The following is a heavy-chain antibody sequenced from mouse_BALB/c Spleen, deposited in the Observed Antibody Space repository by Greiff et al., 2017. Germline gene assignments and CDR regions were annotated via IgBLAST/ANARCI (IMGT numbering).Heavy chain of an antibody. CDR1: GYTFTSYT. J-gene: IGHJ4*01. D-gene: IGHD2-14*01. V-gene: IGHV1-4*02. CDR2: INPSSGYT. CDR3: ARRGRDRYEGAPYYARDY. Sequence: QVQLQQSAAELARPGASVKMSCKASGYTFTSYTMHWVKQRPGQGLEWIGYINPSSGYTEYNQKFKDKTTLTADKSSSTAYMQLSSLTSEDSAVYYCARRGRDRYEGAPYYARDYWGQGTSVTVSS.